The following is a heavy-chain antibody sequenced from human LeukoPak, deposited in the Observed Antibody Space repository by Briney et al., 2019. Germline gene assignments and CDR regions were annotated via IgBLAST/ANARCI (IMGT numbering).Heavy chain of an antibody. CDR1: GYTFSSYG. D-gene: IGHD3-22*01. CDR3: ARDYDSSGHHLGY. CDR2: ISVINSGNT. Sequence: ASVKVSCKASGYTFSSYGINWVRQAPGQGLEWMGWISVINSGNTRYAQNFQGRLTMTTDTSTTTAYMELRSLRSDDTAVYYCARDYDSSGHHLGYWGQGTLVTVSS. V-gene: IGHV1-18*01. J-gene: IGHJ4*02.